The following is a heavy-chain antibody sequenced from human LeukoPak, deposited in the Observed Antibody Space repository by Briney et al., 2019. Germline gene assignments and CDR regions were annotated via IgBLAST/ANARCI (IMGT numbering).Heavy chain of an antibody. CDR2: IYYSGST. V-gene: IGHV4-31*03. CDR1: GGSISSGGYY. D-gene: IGHD5/OR15-5a*01. Sequence: SETLSLTCTVSGGSISSGGYYWSWIRQHPGKGLEWIGYIYYSGSTYYNPSLKSRVTISVDTSKNQFSLKLSSVTAADTAVYYCARAETSTANYGMDVWGQGTTVTVSS. J-gene: IGHJ6*02. CDR3: ARAETSTANYGMDV.